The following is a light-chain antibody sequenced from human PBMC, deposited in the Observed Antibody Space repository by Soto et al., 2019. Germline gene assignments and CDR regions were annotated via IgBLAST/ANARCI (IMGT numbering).Light chain of an antibody. CDR2: DAS. CDR1: QDISNY. V-gene: IGKV1-33*01. Sequence: DIPMTQSPSSLSASVGDRVTITCQASQDISNYLNWYQQKPGKAPKLLIYDASNLEIGVPSRFSGSGSGTEFTLTISSLQPEDIATYYCQHYDNVPYTFGQGTKVDI. CDR3: QHYDNVPYT. J-gene: IGKJ2*01.